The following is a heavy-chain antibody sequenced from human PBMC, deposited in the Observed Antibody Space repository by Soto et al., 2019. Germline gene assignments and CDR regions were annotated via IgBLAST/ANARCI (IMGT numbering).Heavy chain of an antibody. V-gene: IGHV3-74*01. CDR2: IDNDGSDT. CDR1: GFTFTSHS. J-gene: IGHJ4*02. Sequence: PGGSLRLSCVVSGFTFTSHSMHWVRRPPGKGLEWVSRIDNDGSDTAYADSVKGRFTISRDNAKNTLYLQMNSLRAEDTAVYYCTRTNPHYDILTGPDYWGQGTLVTVSS. D-gene: IGHD3-9*01. CDR3: TRTNPHYDILTGPDY.